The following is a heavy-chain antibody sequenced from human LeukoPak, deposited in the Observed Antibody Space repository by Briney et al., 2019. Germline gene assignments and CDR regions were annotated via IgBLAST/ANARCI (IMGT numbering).Heavy chain of an antibody. J-gene: IGHJ5*02. CDR1: GGSFSGYY. V-gene: IGHV4-34*01. Sequence: SETLSLTCAVYGGSFSGYYWSWIRQPPGKGLEWMGEINHSGSTNYNPSLKSRVTISVDTSKNQFSLKLSSVTAADTAVYYCARRYPGIAAAGTRRPRWFDPWGQGTLVTVSS. CDR3: ARRYPGIAAAGTRRPRWFDP. D-gene: IGHD6-13*01. CDR2: INHSGST.